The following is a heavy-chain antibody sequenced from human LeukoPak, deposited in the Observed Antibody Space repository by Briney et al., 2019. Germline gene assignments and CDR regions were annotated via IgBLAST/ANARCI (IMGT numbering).Heavy chain of an antibody. J-gene: IGHJ4*02. Sequence: GGSLRLSCAASGFTFSSYWMSWVRQAPGKGLGWVANIKQDGSEKYYVDSVKGRFTISRDNAKNSLYLQMNSLRAEDTAVYYCARVGGLYCSSTSCYPYYFDYWGQGTLVTVSS. CDR3: ARVGGLYCSSTSCYPYYFDY. CDR2: IKQDGSEK. D-gene: IGHD2-2*01. CDR1: GFTFSSYW. V-gene: IGHV3-7*01.